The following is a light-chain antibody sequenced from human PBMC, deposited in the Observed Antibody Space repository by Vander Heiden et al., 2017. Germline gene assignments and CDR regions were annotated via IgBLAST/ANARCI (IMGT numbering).Light chain of an antibody. CDR2: DVS. V-gene: IGLV2-23*02. J-gene: IGLJ1*01. CDR1: SNDVGNYSL. CDR3: CSYAGPDTYV. Sequence: QSPLTQPASVSGSPGQSIPISCTGTSNDVGNYSLVSWYQQHPGKAPKLIIYDVSERPSGVSDRFSGSKSGNTASLTISGLQAEDEADYYCCSYAGPDTYVFGTVTKVTVL.